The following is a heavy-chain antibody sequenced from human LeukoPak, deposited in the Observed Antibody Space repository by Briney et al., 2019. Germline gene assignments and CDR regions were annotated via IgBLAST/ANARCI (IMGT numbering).Heavy chain of an antibody. Sequence: PGGSLRLSCAASGITFSGYWLNWVRQAPGKGLEWVANIKKDGNERYYGDSVKGRFTISRDNAKNSLYLQMNSLRVEDTAVYYCAREMITGYSSGWYLGATDYWGQGTLVTVSS. CDR3: AREMITGYSSGWYLGATDY. J-gene: IGHJ4*02. V-gene: IGHV3-7*01. D-gene: IGHD6-19*01. CDR1: GITFSGYW. CDR2: IKKDGNER.